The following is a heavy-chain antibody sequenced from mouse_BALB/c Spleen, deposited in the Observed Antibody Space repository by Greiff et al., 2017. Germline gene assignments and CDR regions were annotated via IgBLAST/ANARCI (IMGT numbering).Heavy chain of an antibody. D-gene: IGHD1-1*01. CDR3: ATIYYYGSSDWYFDV. CDR1: GFNIKDTY. J-gene: IGHJ1*01. V-gene: IGHV14-3*02. CDR2: IDPANGNT. Sequence: EVQLQQSGAELVKPGASVKLSCTASGFNIKDTYMHWVKQRPEQGLEWIGRIDPANGNTKYDPKFQGKATITADTSSNTAYLQLSSLTSEDTAVYYCATIYYYGSSDWYFDVWGAGTTVTVSS.